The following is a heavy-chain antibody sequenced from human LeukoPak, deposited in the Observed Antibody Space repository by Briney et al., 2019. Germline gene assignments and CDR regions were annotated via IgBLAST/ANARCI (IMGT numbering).Heavy chain of an antibody. J-gene: IGHJ4*02. CDR3: AKGAYDYIDMRYIDY. V-gene: IGHV3-23*01. CDR1: GCRLSDDA. D-gene: IGHD5-12*01. Sequence: PGGSLRLSCSAPGCRLSDDAVNWFGQAPGKGLEWVSLIIGGSGDTFYADSVKGRFTISRDNSKNTLFLQMNSLRAEDTALYYCAKGAYDYIDMRYIDYWGQGTLVPVSS. CDR2: IIGGSGDT.